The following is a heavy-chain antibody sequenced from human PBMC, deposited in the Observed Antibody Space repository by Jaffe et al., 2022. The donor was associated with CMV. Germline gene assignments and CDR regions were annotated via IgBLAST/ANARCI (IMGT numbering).Heavy chain of an antibody. V-gene: IGHV3-23*01. D-gene: IGHD2-21*02. CDR3: AKADIVVVTAIPRVDAFDI. Sequence: EVQLLESGGGLVQPGGSLRLSCAASGFTFSSYAMSWVRQAPGKGLEWVSAISGSGGSTYYADSVKGRFTISRDNSKNTLYLQMNSLRAEDTAVYYCAKADIVVVTAIPRVDAFDIWGQGTMVTVSS. CDR1: GFTFSSYA. J-gene: IGHJ3*02. CDR2: ISGSGGST.